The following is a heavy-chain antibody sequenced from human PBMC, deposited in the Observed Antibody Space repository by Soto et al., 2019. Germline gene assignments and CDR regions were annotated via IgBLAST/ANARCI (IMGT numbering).Heavy chain of an antibody. CDR1: GGSISSSSYY. CDR3: ARQIDSSGYYWDQFDY. CDR2: IYYSGST. J-gene: IGHJ4*02. V-gene: IGHV4-39*01. D-gene: IGHD3-22*01. Sequence: SETLSLTCTVSGGSISSSSYYWGWIRQPPGKGLEWIGSIYYSGSTYYNPSLKSRVTISVDTSKNQFSLKLSSVTAADTAVYYCARQIDSSGYYWDQFDYWGQGTLVTVSS.